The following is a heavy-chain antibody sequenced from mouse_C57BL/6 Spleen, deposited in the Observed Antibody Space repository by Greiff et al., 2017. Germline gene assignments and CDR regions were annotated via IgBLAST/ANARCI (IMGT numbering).Heavy chain of an antibody. Sequence: QVQLQQPGAELVKPGASVKMSCKASGYTFTSYWITWVKQRPGQGLEWIGDIYPGSGSTNYNEKFKSKATLTVDTSSSTAYMQLSSLTSGDSAVYYCARGGGVTTLYYYAMGYWGQGTSVTVSS. CDR2: IYPGSGST. CDR3: ARGGGVTTLYYYAMGY. D-gene: IGHD2-1*01. V-gene: IGHV1-55*01. CDR1: GYTFTSYW. J-gene: IGHJ4*01.